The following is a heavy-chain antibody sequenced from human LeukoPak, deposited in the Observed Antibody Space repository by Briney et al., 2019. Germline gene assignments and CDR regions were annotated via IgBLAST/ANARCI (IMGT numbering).Heavy chain of an antibody. D-gene: IGHD2/OR15-2a*01. CDR1: GFTFSDYY. CDR3: ARDNIWAFDI. Sequence: TGGSLRLSCAASGFTFSDYYMSWIRQAPGKGLEWVSYISSSGSTIYYADSVKGRFTISRDDAKTSVYLQLNSLRDEDTAIYYCARDNIWAFDIWGQGTMVTVSS. J-gene: IGHJ3*02. CDR2: ISSSGSTI. V-gene: IGHV3-11*01.